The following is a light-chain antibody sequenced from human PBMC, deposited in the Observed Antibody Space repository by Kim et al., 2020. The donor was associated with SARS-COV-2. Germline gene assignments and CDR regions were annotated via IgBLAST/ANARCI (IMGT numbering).Light chain of an antibody. CDR1: QTVCSH. J-gene: IGKJ1*01. V-gene: IGKV1-39*01. CDR3: QQTYSIPT. Sequence: DIQMTQSPLSLSASVGDTVTITCRASQTVCSHLNWFQHKPGKVPKLLIFGASNLQRGAPSRFSASGSGTDFTLTISSLQPEDFVTYYCQQTYSIPTFGPGPRWISN. CDR2: GAS.